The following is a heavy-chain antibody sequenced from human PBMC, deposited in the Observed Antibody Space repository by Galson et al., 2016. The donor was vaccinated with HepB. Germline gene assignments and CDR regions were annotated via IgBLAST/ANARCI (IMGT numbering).Heavy chain of an antibody. D-gene: IGHD6-19*01. V-gene: IGHV1-69*13. J-gene: IGHJ6*02. CDR3: ARTIVRLVRNYYYQYGMDV. CDR1: GGTFNSFA. Sequence: SVKVSCKASGGTFNSFAISWVRQAPGQGLEWMGGIIPLYGTTNYAQKFQGRVTITADESTSTACMEVSSLRSEDTAVYYCARTIVRLVRNYYYQYGMDVWGQGTTVTVSS. CDR2: IIPLYGTT.